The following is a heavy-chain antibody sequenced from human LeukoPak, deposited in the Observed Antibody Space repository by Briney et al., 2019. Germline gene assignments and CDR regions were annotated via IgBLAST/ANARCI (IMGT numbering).Heavy chain of an antibody. CDR1: GFTFSSYA. J-gene: IGHJ3*02. Sequence: GRSLRLSCAASGFTFSSYAMHWVRQAPGKGLEWVAVISYDGSNKYYADSVKGRFTISRDNSKNTLYLQMNSLRAEDTAVYYCARDYCSSTSCYNAFDIWGQGTMVTVSS. CDR3: ARDYCSSTSCYNAFDI. V-gene: IGHV3-30-3*01. D-gene: IGHD2-2*02. CDR2: ISYDGSNK.